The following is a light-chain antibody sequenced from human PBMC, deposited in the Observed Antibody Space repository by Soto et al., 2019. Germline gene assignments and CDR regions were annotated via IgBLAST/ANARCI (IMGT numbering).Light chain of an antibody. CDR2: GAS. V-gene: IGKV3-15*01. Sequence: EIVMTQSPATLSVSPGERATLSCRASQSVSSNLAWYQQKPGQAPRLLIYGASTRATGIPARFSGSGSGTEFPLTISRLQSEDFAVYYCQQYNSWPRTFGQGTKVEIK. CDR1: QSVSSN. CDR3: QQYNSWPRT. J-gene: IGKJ1*01.